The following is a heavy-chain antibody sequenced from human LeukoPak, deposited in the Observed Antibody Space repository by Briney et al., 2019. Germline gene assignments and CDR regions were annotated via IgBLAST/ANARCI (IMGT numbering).Heavy chain of an antibody. CDR3: ARARGDIVVVPAAIWFDP. D-gene: IGHD2-2*01. CDR1: GYTFTGYY. J-gene: IGHJ5*02. V-gene: IGHV1-2*02. CDR2: IKPNSGGT. Sequence: VASVKVSCKASGYTFTGYYIHWVRQAPGQGLEWMGWIKPNSGGTNYAQKFQGRVSMTRDTSISTAYMELSRLRSDDTAVYYCARARGDIVVVPAAIWFDPWGQGTLVTVSS.